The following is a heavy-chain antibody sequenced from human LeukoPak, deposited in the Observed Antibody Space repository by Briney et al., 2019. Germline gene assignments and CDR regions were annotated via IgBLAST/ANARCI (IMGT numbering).Heavy chain of an antibody. J-gene: IGHJ4*02. CDR3: GRDQRALNNIWSGALFDY. Sequence: ASVKVSCKASGYTFTHYYMHWVRQAPGQGLEWMGIIHPSDGTTTYAQKFQGRLTITRDTSTSTVYMELSTLRSKDTAVYYCGRDQRALNNIWSGALFDYWGQGSLVTVSS. V-gene: IGHV1-46*01. CDR1: GYTFTHYY. D-gene: IGHD3-3*01. CDR2: IHPSDGTT.